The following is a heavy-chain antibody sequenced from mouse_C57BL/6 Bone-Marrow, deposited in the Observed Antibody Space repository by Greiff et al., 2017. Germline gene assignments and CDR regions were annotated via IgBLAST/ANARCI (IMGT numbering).Heavy chain of an antibody. CDR3: AREDYAMDY. J-gene: IGHJ4*01. Sequence: QVQLQQPGAELVMPGASVKLSCKASGYTFTSYWMHWVKQRPGQGLEWIGEIDPSDSYTNYNQQFKGKSTLTVDKSSSTAYMQLSSLTSEDSAVYYCAREDYAMDYWGQGTSVTVSS. CDR2: IDPSDSYT. CDR1: GYTFTSYW. V-gene: IGHV1-69*01.